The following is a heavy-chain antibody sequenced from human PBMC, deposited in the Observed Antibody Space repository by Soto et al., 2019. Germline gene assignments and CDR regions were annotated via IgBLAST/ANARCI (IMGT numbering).Heavy chain of an antibody. J-gene: IGHJ6*03. D-gene: IGHD3-10*01. Sequence: QVQLVQSGAEVKKPGASVKVSCKASGYTFTSYAMHWVRQAPGQRLEWMGWINAGNGNTKYSQKFQGRVTITRDTSASTDYMELSSLRSEDTAVYYCARDYSSGSYSGYYYYYMDVWGKGTTVTVSS. CDR3: ARDYSSGSYSGYYYYYMDV. CDR1: GYTFTSYA. V-gene: IGHV1-3*01. CDR2: INAGNGNT.